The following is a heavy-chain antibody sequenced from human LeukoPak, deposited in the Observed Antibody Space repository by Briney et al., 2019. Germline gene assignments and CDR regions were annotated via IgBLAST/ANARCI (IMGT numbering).Heavy chain of an antibody. V-gene: IGHV3-21*01. CDR2: ISSSSSYI. CDR1: GFTFSSYS. J-gene: IGHJ2*01. CDR3: ARDPSDIVVVPAAAGLRFDL. Sequence: GGSLRLSCAASGFTFSSYSMNWVRQATGKGLEWVSSISSSSSYIYYADSVKGRFTISRDNAKNSLYLQMNSLRAEDTAVYYCARDPSDIVVVPAAAGLRFDLWGRGTLFTVSS. D-gene: IGHD2-2*01.